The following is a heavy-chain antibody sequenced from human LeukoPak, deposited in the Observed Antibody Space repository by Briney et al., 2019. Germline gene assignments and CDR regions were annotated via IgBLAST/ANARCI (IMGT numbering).Heavy chain of an antibody. CDR1: GFTLSSYS. Sequence: GGSLRLSCAASGFTLSSYSMNWVRQAPGKGLVWVSSISSSSSYIYYADSVKGRFTISRDNAKNSLYLQMNSLRAEDTAVYYCARAWELLVAFDIWGQGTMVTVSS. V-gene: IGHV3-21*01. CDR3: ARAWELLVAFDI. CDR2: ISSSSSYI. J-gene: IGHJ3*02. D-gene: IGHD1-26*01.